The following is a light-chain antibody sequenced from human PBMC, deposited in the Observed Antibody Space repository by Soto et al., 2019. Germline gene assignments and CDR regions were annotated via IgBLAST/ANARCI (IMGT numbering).Light chain of an antibody. V-gene: IGKV3-20*01. CDR1: QSVSSSH. Sequence: EIVLTQSPCTLSLSPGERATLSCRASQSVSSSHLAWYQQKPGQAPRLLIYGASSRATGIPDRFSGSGSGTDFTLTISRLEPEDFAVYYCQQYGSTPLTFGGGTKVDIK. J-gene: IGKJ4*01. CDR2: GAS. CDR3: QQYGSTPLT.